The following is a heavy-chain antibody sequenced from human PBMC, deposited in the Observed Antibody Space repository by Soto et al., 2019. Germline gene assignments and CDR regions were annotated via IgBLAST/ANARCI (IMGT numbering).Heavy chain of an antibody. J-gene: IGHJ3*02. CDR2: ISSSGGST. CDR1: GFTFTSYA. Sequence: EVQLLESGGGLVQPGGSLRLSCAASGFTFTSYAMNWVRQAPGKGLEWVSGISSSGGSTYYADSVKGRFTISRDNSKNTLYLQMNSLRAEDMAVYYCAKPRRKQLLCVFDIWGQGTMVTVSS. CDR3: AKPRRKQLLCVFDI. V-gene: IGHV3-23*01. D-gene: IGHD2-2*01.